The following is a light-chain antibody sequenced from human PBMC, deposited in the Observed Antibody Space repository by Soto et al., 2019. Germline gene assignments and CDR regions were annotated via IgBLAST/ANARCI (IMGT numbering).Light chain of an antibody. CDR1: QSVLYSSNNKNY. J-gene: IGKJ1*01. CDR2: WAS. Sequence: DIVMTQSPDSLAVSLGERATINCKSSQSVLYSSNNKNYLTWYQQKPGQPPKLLIYWASTRESGVPDRFSGSGSGKDFTLNISSLQAEDVAVYYCQQYYSTPWTFGQGTKVEIK. CDR3: QQYYSTPWT. V-gene: IGKV4-1*01.